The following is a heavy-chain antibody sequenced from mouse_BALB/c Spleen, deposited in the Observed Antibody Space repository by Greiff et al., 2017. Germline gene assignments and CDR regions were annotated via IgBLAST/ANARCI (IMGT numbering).Heavy chain of an antibody. V-gene: IGHV1-5*01. CDR3: TKEGTITHYFDY. CDR2: IYPGNSDT. J-gene: IGHJ2*01. CDR1: GYTFTSYW. Sequence: EVQLQQSGTVLARPGASVKMSCKASGYTFTSYWMHWVKQRPGQGLEWIGAIYPGNSDTSYNQKFKGKAKLTAGTSTSTAYMELSSLTNEDSAVYYCTKEGTITHYFDYWGQGTTLTVSS. D-gene: IGHD1-2*01.